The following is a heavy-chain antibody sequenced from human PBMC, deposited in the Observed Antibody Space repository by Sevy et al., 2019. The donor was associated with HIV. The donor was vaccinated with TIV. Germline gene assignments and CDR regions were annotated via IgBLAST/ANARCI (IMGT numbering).Heavy chain of an antibody. J-gene: IGHJ4*02. V-gene: IGHV3-30*02. Sequence: GGSLRLSCAASGFTFSSYGMHGVRQAPGKGLEWVAFIRYDGSNKYYADSVKGRFTISRDNSKNTLYLQMNSLRAEDTAVYYCAKDLAVAGPYYFDYWGQGTLVTVSS. CDR1: GFTFSSYG. CDR3: AKDLAVAGPYYFDY. CDR2: IRYDGSNK. D-gene: IGHD6-19*01.